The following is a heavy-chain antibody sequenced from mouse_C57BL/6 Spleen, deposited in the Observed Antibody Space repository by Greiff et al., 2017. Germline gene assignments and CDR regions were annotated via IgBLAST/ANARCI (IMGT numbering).Heavy chain of an antibody. D-gene: IGHD3-2*02. V-gene: IGHV1-54*01. CDR1: GYAFTNYL. Sequence: QVQLKQSGAELVRPGTSVKVSCKASGYAFTNYLIEWVKQRPGQGLEWIGVINPGSGGTNYNEKFKGKATLTADKSSSTAYMQLSSLTSEDSAVYCCALDSSGYLYYFDYWGQGTTLTVSS. J-gene: IGHJ2*01. CDR3: ALDSSGYLYYFDY. CDR2: INPGSGGT.